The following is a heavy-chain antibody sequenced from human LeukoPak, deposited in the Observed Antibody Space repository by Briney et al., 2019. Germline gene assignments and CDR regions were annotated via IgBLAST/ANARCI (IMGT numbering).Heavy chain of an antibody. V-gene: IGHV3-48*01. CDR2: ISSSSSTI. CDR3: ARDSSGWYRGRGY. CDR1: GLTISSYS. Sequence: GGSLRLSCAASGLTISSYSMNWVRQAPGKGLQWVSYISSSSSTIYYADSVKGRFTISRDNAKNSLYLQMNSLRAEDTAVYYCARDSSGWYRGRGYWGQGTLVTVSS. J-gene: IGHJ4*02. D-gene: IGHD6-19*01.